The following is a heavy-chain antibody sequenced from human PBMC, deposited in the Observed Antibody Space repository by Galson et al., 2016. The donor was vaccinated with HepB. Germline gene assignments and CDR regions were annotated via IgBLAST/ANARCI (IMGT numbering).Heavy chain of an antibody. Sequence: SLRLSCAASGFTFSNCAISWVRQAPGKGLEWVSAISGSGGTTYYADPVKGRFTLSRDNSKNTPYLQMNSLRAEDTAVYYCAKGLYGDIAVAGANFDYWGQGTLVTVSS. V-gene: IGHV3-23*01. CDR1: GFTFSNCA. CDR2: ISGSGGTT. CDR3: AKGLYGDIAVAGANFDY. J-gene: IGHJ4*02. D-gene: IGHD6-19*01.